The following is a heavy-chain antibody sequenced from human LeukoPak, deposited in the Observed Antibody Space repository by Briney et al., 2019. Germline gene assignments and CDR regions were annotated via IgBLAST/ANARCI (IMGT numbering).Heavy chain of an antibody. D-gene: IGHD5-18*01. CDR2: FDPEDGET. J-gene: IGHJ6*02. V-gene: IGHV1-24*01. CDR1: GYTLTELS. Sequence: ASVKVSCKVSGYTLTELSMHWVRQAPGKGLEWMGGFDPEDGETIYAQKLQGRVTMTEDTSTDTAYMELSSLRSEDTAVYYCATARIQSPRYYYYYGMDVWGQGTTVTVSS. CDR3: ATARIQSPRYYYYYGMDV.